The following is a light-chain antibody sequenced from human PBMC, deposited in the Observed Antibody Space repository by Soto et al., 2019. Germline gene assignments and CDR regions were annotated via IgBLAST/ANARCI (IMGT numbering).Light chain of an antibody. CDR3: LLSYSDTRV. Sequence: QAVVTQEPSLTVSPGGTVTLTCGSSTGTVTSGHYPYWFQQKPGQAPRTLIYDATNKHSWTPARFSGFLLGGKVALILSGAQPEDEDDYYCLLSYSDTRVFGGGTKVTVL. CDR2: DAT. CDR1: TGTVTSGHY. J-gene: IGLJ3*02. V-gene: IGLV7-46*01.